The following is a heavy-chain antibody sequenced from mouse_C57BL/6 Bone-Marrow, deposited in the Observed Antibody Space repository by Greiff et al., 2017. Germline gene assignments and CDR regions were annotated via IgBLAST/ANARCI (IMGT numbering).Heavy chain of an antibody. D-gene: IGHD2-2*01. CDR2: IRLKSDNYAT. Sequence: EVPVVESGGGLVQPGGSMKLSCVASGFTFSNYWMNWVRQSPEKGLEWVAQIRLKSDNYATHYAESVKGRFTISRDDSKSSVYLQMNNLRAEDTGIYYCTGGGVTTWDYWGQGTTLTVSS. CDR1: GFTFSNYW. J-gene: IGHJ2*01. V-gene: IGHV6-3*01. CDR3: TGGGVTTWDY.